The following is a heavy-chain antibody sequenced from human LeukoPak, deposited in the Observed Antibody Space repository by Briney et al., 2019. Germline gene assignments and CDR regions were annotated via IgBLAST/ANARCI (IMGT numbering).Heavy chain of an antibody. CDR2: ISYDGSNK. CDR1: GFTFSSYA. J-gene: IGHJ4*02. D-gene: IGHD2-15*01. CDR3: ARVTIYCSGGSCSEAGDY. V-gene: IGHV3-30*04. Sequence: PGGSLRLSCAASGFTFSSYAMHWVRQAPGKGLEWVAVISYDGSNKYYADSVKGRFTTSRDNSKNTLYLQMNSLRAEDTAVYYCARVTIYCSGGSCSEAGDYWGQGTLVTVSS.